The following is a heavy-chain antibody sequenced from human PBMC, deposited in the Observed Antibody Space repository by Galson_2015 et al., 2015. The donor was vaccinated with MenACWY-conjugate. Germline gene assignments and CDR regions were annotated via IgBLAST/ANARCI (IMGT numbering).Heavy chain of an antibody. V-gene: IGHV3-23*01. Sequence: SLRLSCAASGFTFSSYVMSWVRQAPGKGLEWVSAFSGSGDSTYYADSVKGRFTISRDKSRNALYLQMNSLRAEDSAVYYCAKGRHYFDSSGYQDAFDIWGQGTIVSVSS. J-gene: IGHJ3*02. CDR2: FSGSGDST. CDR1: GFTFSSYV. CDR3: AKGRHYFDSSGYQDAFDI. D-gene: IGHD3-22*01.